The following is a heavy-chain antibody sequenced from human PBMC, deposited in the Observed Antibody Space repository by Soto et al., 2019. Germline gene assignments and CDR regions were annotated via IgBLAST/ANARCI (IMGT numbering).Heavy chain of an antibody. V-gene: IGHV4-34*01. CDR3: ARGTAYYGSGGSNWFDP. CDR2: INHSGST. J-gene: IGHJ5*02. D-gene: IGHD3-10*01. CDR1: GGSFSGYY. Sequence: SETLSLTCAVYGGSFSGYYWSWMRQPPGKGLEWIGEINHSGSTNYNPSLKSRVTISVDTSKNQFSLKLSSVTAADTAVYYCARGTAYYGSGGSNWFDPWGQGTLVTVSS.